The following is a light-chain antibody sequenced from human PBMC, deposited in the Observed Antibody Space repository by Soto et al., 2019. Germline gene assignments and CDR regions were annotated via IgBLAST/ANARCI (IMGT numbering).Light chain of an antibody. CDR1: QSVSSSSNNKNY. J-gene: IGKJ1*01. CDR2: WAS. Sequence: DIVMTQSPGSLAVSLGERATINCKSSQSVSSSSNNKNYLAWYQQKPGQPPKLLIFWASIRESGVPDRFSGTGSGTDCTLTMRSLQAEDVAVYYCQQYYSYRQWTVGQGTKADIK. CDR3: QQYYSYRQWT. V-gene: IGKV4-1*01.